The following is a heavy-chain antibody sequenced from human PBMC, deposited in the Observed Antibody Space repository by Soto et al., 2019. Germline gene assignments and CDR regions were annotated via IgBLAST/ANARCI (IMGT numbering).Heavy chain of an antibody. CDR3: AREVLSDSAY. J-gene: IGHJ4*02. CDR1: GFTFSSHS. CDR2: ISSSSSYI. V-gene: IGHV3-21*01. Sequence: GGSLRLSCAASGFTFSSHSMNWVRQAPGKGLEWVSSISSSSSYIYYADSVQGRFTISRDNAKNSLYLQMNSLRAEDTAVYYCAREVLSDSAYWGQGTLVTVSS. D-gene: IGHD3-22*01.